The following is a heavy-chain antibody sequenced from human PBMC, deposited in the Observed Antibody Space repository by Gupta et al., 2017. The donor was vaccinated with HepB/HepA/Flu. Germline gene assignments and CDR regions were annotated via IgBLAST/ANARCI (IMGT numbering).Heavy chain of an antibody. CDR2: RDPYGNEK. V-gene: IGHV3-7*01. D-gene: IGHD2-8*01. CDR1: GLTFSTDW. CDR3: TRDLGLRTPGGVGY. Sequence: EVQVVESGGGLVQPGESLRLSCVGPGLTFSTDWMTWFRQPPGKGLEWVANRDPYGNEKHYVDSVKGRFTISRDKARNSLYLQMNSLRDEDTAIYYCTRDLGLRTPGGVGYWGQGTLVTVAS. J-gene: IGHJ4*02.